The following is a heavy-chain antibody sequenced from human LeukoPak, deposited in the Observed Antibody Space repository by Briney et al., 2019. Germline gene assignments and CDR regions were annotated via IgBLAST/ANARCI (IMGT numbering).Heavy chain of an antibody. CDR3: ARVTAEVVGVPGAIGFGWLRRDYYYMDV. CDR1: GFTFTTYW. Sequence: GGSLRLSCAASGFTFTTYWMNWVRQAPGKGLEWVANIKQDINEKYYVDSVKGRFTISRDNAKNSLYLQMNSLRAEDTAVYYCARVTAEVVGVPGAIGFGWLRRDYYYMDVWGKGTTVTVSS. D-gene: IGHD2-2*02. CDR2: IKQDINEK. J-gene: IGHJ6*03. V-gene: IGHV3-7*03.